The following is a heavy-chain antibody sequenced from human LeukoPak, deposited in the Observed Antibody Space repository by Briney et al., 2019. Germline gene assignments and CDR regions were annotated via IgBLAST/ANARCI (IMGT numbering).Heavy chain of an antibody. D-gene: IGHD4-23*01. CDR1: GYSFTSYW. V-gene: IGHV5-51*01. J-gene: IGHJ4*02. CDR2: IYPGDSDT. CDR3: IAYGGNSGRVY. Sequence: GASLQISCKGSGYSFTSYWIGWVRQLPGKGLEWMGIIYPGDSDTRYSPSFKGQVTISADKSISTAYLQWSSLRASDTAMYYAIAYGGNSGRVYWGQGTLVTVSS.